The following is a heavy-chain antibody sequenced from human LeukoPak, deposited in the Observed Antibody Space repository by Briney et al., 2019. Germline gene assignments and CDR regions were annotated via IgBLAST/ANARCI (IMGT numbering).Heavy chain of an antibody. D-gene: IGHD6-13*01. J-gene: IGHJ4*02. Sequence: ASVKVSCKASGYTFTSYDINWVRQATGQGLEWMGWMNPNSGNTGYAQKFQGRVTMTRNTSISTAYMELSSLRSDDTAVYYCATVAVRSTSWYVNYWGQGTLVTVSS. CDR3: ATVAVRSTSWYVNY. CDR1: GYTFTSYD. CDR2: MNPNSGNT. V-gene: IGHV1-8*01.